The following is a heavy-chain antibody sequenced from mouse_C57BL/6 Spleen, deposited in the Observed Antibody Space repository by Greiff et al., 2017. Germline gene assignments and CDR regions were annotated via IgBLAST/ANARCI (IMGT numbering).Heavy chain of an antibody. CDR2: IHPNSGST. CDR3: ARVPTMGPFYFDY. CDR1: GYTFTSYW. Sequence: VQLQQPGAELVKPGASVKLSCKASGYTFTSYWMHWVKQRPGQGLEWIGMIHPNSGSTNYNEKFKGKATLTADKSSSTAYMQLSSLTSEDSAVYFCARVPTMGPFYFDYWGQGTTLTVSS. D-gene: IGHD2-10*01. J-gene: IGHJ2*01. V-gene: IGHV1-64*01.